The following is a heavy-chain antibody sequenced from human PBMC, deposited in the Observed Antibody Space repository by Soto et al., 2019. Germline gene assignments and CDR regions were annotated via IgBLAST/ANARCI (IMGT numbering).Heavy chain of an antibody. CDR1: GFTFINYL. V-gene: IGHV3-7*04. CDR2: IKSDGGEK. CDR3: ARARGMDV. Sequence: GGSLRLSCAASGFTFINYLMTWVRQAPWRGLECVANIKSDGGEKYYIDSVKGRFTISRDNAKNSVYLQMNSLRVEDTAVYYCARARGMDVWGQGTTVTAP. J-gene: IGHJ6*02.